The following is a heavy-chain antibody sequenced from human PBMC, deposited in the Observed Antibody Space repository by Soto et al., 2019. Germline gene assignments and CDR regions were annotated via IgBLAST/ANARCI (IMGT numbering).Heavy chain of an antibody. V-gene: IGHV1-2*02. Sequence: PSVKVSCKASGYTFSDYYIHWVLQAPGQGLEWMGWINPNSGGTKYAPKFQGGVTMTRDTSITTAYMELSRLRSGDTAVYYCAREPATAKPEGVDFWGQGTLVTVSS. D-gene: IGHD1-1*01. J-gene: IGHJ4*02. CDR3: AREPATAKPEGVDF. CDR1: GYTFSDYY. CDR2: INPNSGGT.